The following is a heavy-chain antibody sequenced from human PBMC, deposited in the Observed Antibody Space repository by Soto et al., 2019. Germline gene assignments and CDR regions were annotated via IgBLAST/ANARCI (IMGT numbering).Heavy chain of an antibody. CDR3: ARDNGLRIAAAGMVWFDP. CDR1: GFTFSSYS. J-gene: IGHJ5*02. CDR2: ISSSSSYI. Sequence: EVQLVESGGGLVKPGGSLRLSCAASGFTFSSYSMNWVRQAPGKGLEWVSSISSSSSYIYYADSVKGRFTISRDNAKNSLYLQMNSLRAEDTAVYYCARDNGLRIAAAGMVWFDPWGQGTLVTVSS. D-gene: IGHD6-13*01. V-gene: IGHV3-21*01.